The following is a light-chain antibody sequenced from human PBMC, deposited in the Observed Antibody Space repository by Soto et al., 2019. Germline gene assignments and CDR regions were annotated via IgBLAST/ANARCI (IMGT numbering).Light chain of an antibody. J-gene: IGKJ2*01. Sequence: EIVLTQSPGTLSLSPGERATLSCRASQSVSRSDLGWYQQKPGQAPRLLIYGASSRVTGIPDRFSGSGSGTDFTLTISRLEPEDFAVYYCQQYGSSPFTFGQGTRLEIK. CDR2: GAS. CDR1: QSVSRSD. V-gene: IGKV3-20*01. CDR3: QQYGSSPFT.